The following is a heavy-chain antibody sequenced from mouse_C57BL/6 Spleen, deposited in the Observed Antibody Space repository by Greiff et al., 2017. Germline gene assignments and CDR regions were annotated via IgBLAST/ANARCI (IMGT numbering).Heavy chain of an antibody. Sequence: VKLQESGPGLVQPSQSLSITCTVSGFSLTSYGVHWVRQPPGKGLEWLGVIWSGGSTDYNAAFISRLCISKDNSKSQVFFKMNSLQADDTAIYYGAKNYYGSSYYWYFDVWGTGTTVTVSS. J-gene: IGHJ1*03. D-gene: IGHD1-1*01. CDR2: IWSGGST. V-gene: IGHV2-4*01. CDR1: GFSLTSYG. CDR3: AKNYYGSSYYWYFDV.